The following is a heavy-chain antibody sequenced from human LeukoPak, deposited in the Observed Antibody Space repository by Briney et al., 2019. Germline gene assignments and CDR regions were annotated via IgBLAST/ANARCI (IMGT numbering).Heavy chain of an antibody. CDR3: ARDSGSYGEFDY. Sequence: SETLSLTRTVSGGSISSYYWSWIRQPAGKGPEWIGRIYTSGSTNYNPSLKSRVTMSVDTSKNQFSLKLSSVTAADTAVYYCARDSGSYGEFDYWGQGTLVTVSS. CDR1: GGSISSYY. J-gene: IGHJ4*02. V-gene: IGHV4-4*07. D-gene: IGHD1-26*01. CDR2: IYTSGST.